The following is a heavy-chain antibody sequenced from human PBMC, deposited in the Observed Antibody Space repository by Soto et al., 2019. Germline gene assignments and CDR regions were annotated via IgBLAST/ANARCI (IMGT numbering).Heavy chain of an antibody. CDR2: ISSSSSYI. D-gene: IGHD3-3*01. J-gene: IGHJ3*02. Sequence: PGGSLRLSCAASGFTFSSYSMNWDRQAPGKGLEWVSSISSSSSYIYYADSVKGRFTISRDNAKNSLYLQMNSLRAEDTAVYYCARATSIFGVVNGRPAFDIWGQGTMVTVSS. V-gene: IGHV3-21*01. CDR3: ARATSIFGVVNGRPAFDI. CDR1: GFTFSSYS.